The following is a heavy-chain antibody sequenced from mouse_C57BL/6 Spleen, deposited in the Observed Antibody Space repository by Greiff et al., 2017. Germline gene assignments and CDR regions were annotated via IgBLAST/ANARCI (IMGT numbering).Heavy chain of an antibody. CDR2: INPNNGGT. D-gene: IGHD1-1*01. J-gene: IGHJ2*01. Sequence: VQLQQSGPELVKPGASVTISCKASGYTFTDYEMNWVKQSHGKSLEWIGDINPNNGGTSYNQKFKGKATLTVDQSSSPAYMELRSLASEDSAVYYCARGIYYGSSLDYWGQGTTLTVSS. CDR1: GYTFTDYE. V-gene: IGHV1-26*01. CDR3: ARGIYYGSSLDY.